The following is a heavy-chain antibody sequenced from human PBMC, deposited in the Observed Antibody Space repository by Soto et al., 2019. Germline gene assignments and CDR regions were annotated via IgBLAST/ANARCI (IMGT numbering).Heavy chain of an antibody. V-gene: IGHV3-33*01. CDR1: GFTFSSYG. CDR3: AREGCSSTSCYSDY. Sequence: VGSLRLSCAASGFTFSSYGMHWVRQAPGKGLEWVAVIWYDGSNKYYADSVKGRFTISRDNSKNTLYLQMNSLRAEDTAVYYCAREGCSSTSCYSDYWGQGTLVTVSS. D-gene: IGHD2-2*01. J-gene: IGHJ4*02. CDR2: IWYDGSNK.